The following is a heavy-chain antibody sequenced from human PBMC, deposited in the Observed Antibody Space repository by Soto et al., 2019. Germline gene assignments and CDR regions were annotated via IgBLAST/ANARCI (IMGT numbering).Heavy chain of an antibody. CDR1: GFTFRSDG. V-gene: IGHV3-23*01. D-gene: IGHD2-15*01. CDR2: SSGSGGST. J-gene: IGHJ4*02. Sequence: EVQLLESGGGLVQPGGSLRLSCAASGFTFRSDGMSWVRQAPGKGLEWVSGSSGSGGSTYYADSVKGWFTISRDNSKNTLYLQMNSLRAEDTAVYYCAKESGGIGGSFDYWGQGTLVTVSS. CDR3: AKESGGIGGSFDY.